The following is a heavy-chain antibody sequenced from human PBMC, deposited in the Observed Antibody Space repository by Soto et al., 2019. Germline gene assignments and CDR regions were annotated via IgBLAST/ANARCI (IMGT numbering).Heavy chain of an antibody. V-gene: IGHV1-2*04. Sequence: ASVKVSCKASGYTFTGYYMHWVRQAPGQGLEWMGWINPNSGGANYAQKFQGWVTMTRDTSISTAYMELSRLRSGDTAVYYCARGPAGGAAFRVGWFDPWGQGTLVTVSS. J-gene: IGHJ5*02. CDR3: ARGPAGGAAFRVGWFDP. CDR2: INPNSGGA. D-gene: IGHD6-25*01. CDR1: GYTFTGYY.